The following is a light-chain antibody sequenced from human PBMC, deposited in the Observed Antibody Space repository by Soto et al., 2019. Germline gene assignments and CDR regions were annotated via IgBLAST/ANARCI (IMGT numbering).Light chain of an antibody. Sequence: DIVLTQTRLSSPVTLGQPASISCRSSQSLVHIDGNTYFNWLQQRPGQPPRLLIYKISNRFPGVPDRFSGSGAGTDFTLKISRVEAEDVGVYYCMQATQSYIFGQGTRLEIK. J-gene: IGKJ2*01. CDR1: QSLVHIDGNTY. CDR2: KIS. V-gene: IGKV2-24*01. CDR3: MQATQSYI.